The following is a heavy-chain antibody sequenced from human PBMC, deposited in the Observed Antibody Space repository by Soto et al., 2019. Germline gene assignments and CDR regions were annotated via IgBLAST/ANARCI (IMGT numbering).Heavy chain of an antibody. Sequence: QMQLEQSGPEVKKPGTSVKVSSKASGFTFTSSAFQWVRQARGQRLEWIGWIAVGSGYTNYAQRFQDRVTLTRDMSTATTYMELSRLTSEDTAIYYCAADATAWQQMVPSDYWGQGTLVTVSS. CDR3: AADATAWQQMVPSDY. CDR1: GFTFTSSA. CDR2: IAVGSGYT. J-gene: IGHJ4*02. V-gene: IGHV1-58*01. D-gene: IGHD2-8*01.